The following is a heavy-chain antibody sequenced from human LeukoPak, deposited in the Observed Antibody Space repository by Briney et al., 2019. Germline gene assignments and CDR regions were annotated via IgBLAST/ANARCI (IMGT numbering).Heavy chain of an antibody. V-gene: IGHV3-48*03. Sequence: TGGSLRLSCAASGFTSSTYEMNWVRQAPGKGLEWVSYISSSGSTIYYADSVKGRFTISRDNAKNSLYLQMNSLRAEDTAVYYCARETSFVVVVPAAYYMDVWGKGTTVTISS. J-gene: IGHJ6*03. D-gene: IGHD2-2*01. CDR3: ARETSFVVVVPAAYYMDV. CDR1: GFTSSTYE. CDR2: ISSSGSTI.